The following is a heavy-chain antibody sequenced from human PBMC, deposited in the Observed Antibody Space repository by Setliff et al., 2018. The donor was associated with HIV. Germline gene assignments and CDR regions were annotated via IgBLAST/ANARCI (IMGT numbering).Heavy chain of an antibody. CDR2: ISSGSSYI. CDR3: TRLRGYSYGIASYYCYYMDV. J-gene: IGHJ6*03. D-gene: IGHD5-18*01. Sequence: GGSLRLSCAASGFTFSSYSMNWVRQAPGKGLEWVSSISSGSSYIYYADSVKGRFTISRDNAKNSLYLQMNSLKTEDTAVYYCTRLRGYSYGIASYYCYYMDVWGKGTTVTVSS. V-gene: IGHV3-21*03. CDR1: GFTFSSYS.